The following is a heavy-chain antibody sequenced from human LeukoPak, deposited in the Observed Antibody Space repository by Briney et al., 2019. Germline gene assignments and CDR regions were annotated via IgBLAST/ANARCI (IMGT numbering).Heavy chain of an antibody. CDR2: ISSSGGST. J-gene: IGHJ4*02. CDR3: ASFDY. CDR1: GFTFSSYA. Sequence: GGSLRLSCAASGFTFSSYAMHWVRQAPGKGLEYVSAISSSGGSTYYANSVKGRFTISRDNSKNTLYLQMGSLRAEDMAVYYCASFDYWGQGTLVTVSS. V-gene: IGHV3-64*01.